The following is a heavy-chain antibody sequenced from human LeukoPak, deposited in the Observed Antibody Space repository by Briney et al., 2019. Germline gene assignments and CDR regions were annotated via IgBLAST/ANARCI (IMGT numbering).Heavy chain of an antibody. CDR3: ATWSYGSGGSTFDY. CDR1: GYTFTSYG. Sequence: ASVKVSCKASGYTFTSYGISWVRQAPGQGLEWMGWISAYNGNTNYAQKLQGRVTMTTDTSTSTAYMELRSLRSDDTAVYYCATWSYGSGGSTFDYWGQGTLVTVPS. V-gene: IGHV1-18*01. J-gene: IGHJ4*02. D-gene: IGHD3-10*01. CDR2: ISAYNGNT.